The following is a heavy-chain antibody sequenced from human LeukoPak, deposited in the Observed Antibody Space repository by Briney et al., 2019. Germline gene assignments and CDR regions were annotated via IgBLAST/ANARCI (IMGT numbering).Heavy chain of an antibody. CDR3: ARGLSGSSFDY. J-gene: IGHJ4*02. D-gene: IGHD5-12*01. CDR1: GGSFSGYY. CDR2: INHSGST. V-gene: IGHV4-34*01. Sequence: SETLSLTCAGYGGSFSGYYGSWIRQPPGKGLEWIGGINHSGSTNYNPSLKSRVTISVDTSKNQFSLKLSSVTAADTAVYYCARGLSGSSFDYWGQGTLVTVSS.